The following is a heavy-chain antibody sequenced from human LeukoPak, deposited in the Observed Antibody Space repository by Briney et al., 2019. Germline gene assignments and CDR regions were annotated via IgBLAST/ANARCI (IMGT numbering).Heavy chain of an antibody. J-gene: IGHJ5*02. CDR3: AREPIAAAGTLGRTNWFDP. D-gene: IGHD6-13*01. Sequence: RPSETLSLTCAVSGGSISSGGYYWSWIRQHPGKGLEWIGYIYYSGSTYYNPSLKSRVTISVDTSKNQFSLKLSSVTAADTAVYYCAREPIAAAGTLGRTNWFDPWGQGTLVTVSS. V-gene: IGHV4-31*11. CDR2: IYYSGST. CDR1: GGSISSGGYY.